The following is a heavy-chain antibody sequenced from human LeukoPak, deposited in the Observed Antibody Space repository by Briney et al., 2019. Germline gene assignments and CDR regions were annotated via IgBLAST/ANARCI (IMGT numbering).Heavy chain of an antibody. CDR3: ARIQNLITIFGVVINPTGDY. Sequence: ASVKVSCKASGYTFTSYGISWVRQAPGQGLEWMGWISAYNGNTNYAQKLQGRVTMTTDTSTSTAYMGLRSLRSDDTAVYYCARIQNLITIFGVVINPTGDYWGQGTLVTVSS. CDR2: ISAYNGNT. J-gene: IGHJ4*02. CDR1: GYTFTSYG. V-gene: IGHV1-18*01. D-gene: IGHD3-3*01.